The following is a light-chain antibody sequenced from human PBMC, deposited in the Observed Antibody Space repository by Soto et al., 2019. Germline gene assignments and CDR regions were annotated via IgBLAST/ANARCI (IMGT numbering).Light chain of an antibody. CDR3: VLYMGGGTYV. J-gene: IGLJ1*01. Sequence: QTVVTQEPSFSVSPGGTVTLTCGLSSGSVSTVHFPSWYQQTPGQAPRTLIYGTNSRSSGVPDRFAGSILGTKAALTITGAHADDESDYYCVLYMGGGTYVFGAGTKVTVL. CDR2: GTN. CDR1: SGSVSTVHF. V-gene: IGLV8-61*01.